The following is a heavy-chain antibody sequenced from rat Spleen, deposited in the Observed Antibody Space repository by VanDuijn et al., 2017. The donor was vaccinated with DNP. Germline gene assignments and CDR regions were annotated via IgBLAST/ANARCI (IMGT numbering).Heavy chain of an antibody. V-gene: IGHV5S10*01. CDR1: GFTFSDYN. Sequence: EVQLVESGGGLVQPGRSLKLSCAASGFTFSDYNMAWVRQAPKKGLEWVATIIYDGSRTYYRDSVKGRFTISRDNAKSTLYLQMDSLRSEDTATYYCAKNYPGIRGGFAYWGQGTLVTVSS. CDR3: AKNYPGIRGGFAY. D-gene: IGHD1-4*01. J-gene: IGHJ3*01. CDR2: IIYDGSRT.